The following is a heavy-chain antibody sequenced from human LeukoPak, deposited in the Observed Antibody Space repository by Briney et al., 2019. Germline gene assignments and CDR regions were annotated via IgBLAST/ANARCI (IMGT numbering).Heavy chain of an antibody. J-gene: IGHJ4*02. D-gene: IGHD4-11*01. CDR3: AKDAQRGFDYSNSLEY. Sequence: PGRSLTLSCAATGFTFNHYAMHWVRQAPGKGLEWVAVIWSDATNRYYADSVKGRLTISRDDAGKTLYLQMSSLRPEDTGVYYCAKDAQRGFDYSNSLEYWGQGTPVTVST. CDR2: IWSDATNR. CDR1: GFTFNHYA. V-gene: IGHV3-33*06.